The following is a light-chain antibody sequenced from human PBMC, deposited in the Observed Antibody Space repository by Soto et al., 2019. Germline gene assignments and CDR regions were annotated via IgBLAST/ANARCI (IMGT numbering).Light chain of an antibody. CDR2: DAS. Sequence: DIQITQSPSTLSSSVVDRFTITCRASQIISTYLAWYQQRPGRAPKLLISDASSLQSGVPSRFSGSGSGTEFTLTISSLQPDDFATYYCQQYNSVETFGQGTKVDI. CDR3: QQYNSVET. J-gene: IGKJ1*01. V-gene: IGKV1-5*01. CDR1: QIISTY.